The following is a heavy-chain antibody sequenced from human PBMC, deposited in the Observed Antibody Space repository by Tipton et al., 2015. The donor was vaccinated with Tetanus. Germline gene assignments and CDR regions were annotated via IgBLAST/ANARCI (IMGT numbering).Heavy chain of an antibody. CDR1: GFTFSNYA. D-gene: IGHD2-21*02. CDR2: ISVRGSHT. CDR3: AKPFDFGGDLSGWANCGAHCPGVFDI. V-gene: IGHV3-23*01. Sequence: SLRLSCAASGFTFSNYAMAWVRQAPGKGLEWVSGISVRGSHTYYADPVKGRFSISRDNSKNTVYLQMNSLRDEDTAVYYCAKPFDFGGDLSGWANCGAHCPGVFDIWGQGTMVSVSS. J-gene: IGHJ3*02.